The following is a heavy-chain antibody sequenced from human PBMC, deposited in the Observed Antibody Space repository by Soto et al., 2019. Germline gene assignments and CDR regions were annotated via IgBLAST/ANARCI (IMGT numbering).Heavy chain of an antibody. Sequence: SETLSLTCTVSGGSIYDHYWSWIRQPPGKGLEWIGYIYYNGNSNYNPSLKSRVALSVDTSMNSLRAEDTAVYYCANLHPSIAANYWGQGTLVTVSS. V-gene: IGHV4-59*11. CDR3: AANY. CDR2: IYYNGNS. CDR1: GGSIYDHY. D-gene: IGHD6-13*01. J-gene: IGHJ4*02.